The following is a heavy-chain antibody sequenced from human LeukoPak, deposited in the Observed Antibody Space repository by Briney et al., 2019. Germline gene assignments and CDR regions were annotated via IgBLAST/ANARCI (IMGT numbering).Heavy chain of an antibody. CDR2: INQDGSEK. CDR1: GFSFSSYW. Sequence: QPGGSLRLSCAASGFSFSSYWMSSVRQAPGKGLEWVAAINQDGSEKYYVDSVKGRFTISRDNAKNSLYLQMNSLRAEDTAVYYCAREGFDSYGTTKDAFDVWGQGTMVTVSS. V-gene: IGHV3-7*05. CDR3: AREGFDSYGTTKDAFDV. D-gene: IGHD5-18*01. J-gene: IGHJ3*01.